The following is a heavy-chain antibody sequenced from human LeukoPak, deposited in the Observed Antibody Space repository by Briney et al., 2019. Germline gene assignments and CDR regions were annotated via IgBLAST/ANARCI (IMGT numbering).Heavy chain of an antibody. CDR1: GFTFSSYA. J-gene: IGHJ4*02. CDR3: AKKDSSTWYDY. Sequence: PGGSPRLSCAASGFTFSSYAMGWVRQAPGKGLEWVSTISDNGGSTYYADSVTGRFTISRDYSKNTLYLQMNSLRAEDTAIYFCAKKDSSTWYDYWGQGTLVTVSS. CDR2: ISDNGGST. V-gene: IGHV3-23*01. D-gene: IGHD6-13*01.